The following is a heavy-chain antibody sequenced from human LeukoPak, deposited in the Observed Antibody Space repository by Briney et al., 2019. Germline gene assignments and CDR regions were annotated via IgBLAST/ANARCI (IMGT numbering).Heavy chain of an antibody. CDR2: ISSSGANT. V-gene: IGHV3-23*01. CDR1: GFSFTSYS. CDR3: ARDIRESGSYGWFDS. J-gene: IGHJ5*01. Sequence: GGSLRLSCAASGFSFTSYSMAWVRLVPGKGLGWEWVSSISSSGANTYYADSVRGRFTFSRDNSRYTLYLQMNSLRPDDTAIYYCARDIRESGSYGWFDSWGQSTLVTVSS. D-gene: IGHD3-10*01.